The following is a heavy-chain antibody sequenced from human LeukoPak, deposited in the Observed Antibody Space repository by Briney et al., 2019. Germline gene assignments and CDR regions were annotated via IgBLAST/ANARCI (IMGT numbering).Heavy chain of an antibody. CDR3: ARDFYYYGMDV. J-gene: IGHJ6*02. CDR1: GGSINSSSYY. CDR2: IYYSGST. Sequence: PSEPLSLTCTVSGGSINSSSYYWAWIRQPPGKGLEWIGNIYYSGSTYYNPSLKSRVTISVDTSKNQFSLNLSSVTAADTAVYYCARDFYYYGMDVWGQGTTVTVSS. V-gene: IGHV4-39*02.